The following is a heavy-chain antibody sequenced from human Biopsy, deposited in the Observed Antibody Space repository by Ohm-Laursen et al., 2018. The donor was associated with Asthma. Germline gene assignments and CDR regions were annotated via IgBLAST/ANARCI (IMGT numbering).Heavy chain of an antibody. V-gene: IGHV4-30-2*01. Sequence: TLSLTCAVSGVFVGTRGYSWTWIRQTPGRGLEWIGYLHHSGTTYYNPSLRSRVAILEDKSRNQFSLNLKSVTAADTAVYYCARIYDYWSGHYGFDPWGQGTLVTVPS. D-gene: IGHD3-3*01. J-gene: IGHJ5*02. CDR1: GVFVGTRGYS. CDR2: LHHSGTT. CDR3: ARIYDYWSGHYGFDP.